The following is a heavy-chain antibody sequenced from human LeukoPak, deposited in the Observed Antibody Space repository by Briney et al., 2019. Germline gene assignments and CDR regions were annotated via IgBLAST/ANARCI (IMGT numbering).Heavy chain of an antibody. V-gene: IGHV1-69*13. D-gene: IGHD3-22*01. Sequence: SVKVSCKASGGTFSSYAISWVRQAPGQGLEWMGGIIPIFGTANYAQKFQGRVTITADESTSTAYMELSSLRSDDTAVYYCVRDYDISGPQKNFFDYWGQGTLVTVSS. CDR1: GGTFSSYA. CDR2: IIPIFGTA. J-gene: IGHJ4*02. CDR3: VRDYDISGPQKNFFDY.